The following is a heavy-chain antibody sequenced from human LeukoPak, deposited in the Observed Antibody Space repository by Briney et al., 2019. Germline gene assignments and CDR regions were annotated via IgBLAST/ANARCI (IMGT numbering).Heavy chain of an antibody. Sequence: ASVKVSCKASGYTFTGYYMHWVRQAPGQGLECMGRINPNSGGTNYAQKFQVRVTMTRDTSISTAYMELSRLRPDDTAVYYCATAAAGTGFDYWGQGTLVTVSS. CDR1: GYTFTGYY. V-gene: IGHV1-2*06. D-gene: IGHD6-13*01. CDR3: ATAAAGTGFDY. J-gene: IGHJ4*02. CDR2: INPNSGGT.